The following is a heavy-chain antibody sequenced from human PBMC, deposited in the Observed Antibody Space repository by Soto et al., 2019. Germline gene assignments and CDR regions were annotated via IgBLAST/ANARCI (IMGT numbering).Heavy chain of an antibody. CDR2: ISSDGATI. Sequence: EVQMVESGGGLVQPGGSLRLCCEVSGLTFSKFEMTWVRQAPGQGLEWVSSISSDGATIYYADSVKGRFTISRDNDKNLLYLQMNSLKGEDTATYYCVRVGIVARPYWGQGTPVTVSS. J-gene: IGHJ4*02. CDR1: GLTFSKFE. CDR3: VRVGIVARPY. V-gene: IGHV3-48*03. D-gene: IGHD2-21*01.